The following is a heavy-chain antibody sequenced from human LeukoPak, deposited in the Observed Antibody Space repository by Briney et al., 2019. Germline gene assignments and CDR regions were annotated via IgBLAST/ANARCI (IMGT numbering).Heavy chain of an antibody. J-gene: IGHJ1*01. D-gene: IGHD3-22*01. CDR1: GGSISSYY. CDR3: ARGSLDYDSSGYYSPEEYFQH. V-gene: IGHV4-59*01. Sequence: SETLSLTCTVSGGSISSYYWSWIRQPPGKGLEWIGYIYYSGSTNYNPSLKSRVTISVDTSKNQFSRKLSSVTAADTAVYYCARGSLDYDSSGYYSPEEYFQHWGQGTLVTVSS. CDR2: IYYSGST.